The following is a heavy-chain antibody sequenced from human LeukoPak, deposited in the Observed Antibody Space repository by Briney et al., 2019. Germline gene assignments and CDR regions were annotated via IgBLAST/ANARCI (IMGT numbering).Heavy chain of an antibody. V-gene: IGHV3-66*01. Sequence: PGGSLRLSCAASGFTLSSYSMNWVRQAPGKGLEWVSVIYSGGSTHYADSVKGRFTISRDNSKNTLFLQMNSLRAEDTAVYYCARGAHCTSTTCLADPFDYWGQGTLVTVSS. D-gene: IGHD2-2*01. J-gene: IGHJ4*02. CDR2: IYSGGST. CDR1: GFTLSSYS. CDR3: ARGAHCTSTTCLADPFDY.